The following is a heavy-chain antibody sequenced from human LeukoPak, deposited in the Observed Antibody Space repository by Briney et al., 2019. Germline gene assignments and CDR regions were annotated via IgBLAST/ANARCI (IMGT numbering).Heavy chain of an antibody. J-gene: IGHJ4*02. CDR2: IYYSGST. CDR1: SGSMNSYY. D-gene: IGHD5-18*01. V-gene: IGHV4-59*08. CDR3: ARLRYSNIGYSSPIDY. Sequence: PSETLSLTCTVSSGSMNSYYWSWIRQPPGKGLEWIGYIYYSGSTNYNPSLKSRVTISVDTSKNQFSLKLSSVTAADTAVYHCARLRYSNIGYSSPIDYWGQGTLVTVSS.